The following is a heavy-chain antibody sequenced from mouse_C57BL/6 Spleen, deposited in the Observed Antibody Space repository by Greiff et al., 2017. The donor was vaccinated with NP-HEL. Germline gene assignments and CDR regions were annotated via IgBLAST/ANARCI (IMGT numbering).Heavy chain of an antibody. CDR1: GYAFSSSW. CDR3: ARWDDGYPYFDY. D-gene: IGHD2-3*01. V-gene: IGHV1-82*01. J-gene: IGHJ2*01. CDR2: IYPGDGDT. Sequence: VQLQQSGPELVKPGASVKISCKASGYAFSSSWMNWVKQRPGKGLEWIGRIYPGDGDTNYNGKFKGKATLTADKSSSTAYMQLSRLTSEDSAVYVCARWDDGYPYFDYWGQGTTLTVSS.